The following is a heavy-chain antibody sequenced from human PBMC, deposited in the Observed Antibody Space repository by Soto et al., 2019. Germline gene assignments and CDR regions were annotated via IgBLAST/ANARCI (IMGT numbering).Heavy chain of an antibody. CDR2: ISSSGSTI. J-gene: IGHJ6*02. CDR3: ARDSGGPGGKEQWLVPFYYYGMDV. V-gene: IGHV3-48*03. D-gene: IGHD6-19*01. CDR1: GFTFSSYE. Sequence: PGGSLRLSCAASGFTFSSYEMNWVRQAPGKGLEWVSYISSSGSTIYYADSVKGRFTISRDNAKNSLYLQMNSLRAEDTAVYYCARDSGGPGGKEQWLVPFYYYGMDVWGQGTTVTVSS.